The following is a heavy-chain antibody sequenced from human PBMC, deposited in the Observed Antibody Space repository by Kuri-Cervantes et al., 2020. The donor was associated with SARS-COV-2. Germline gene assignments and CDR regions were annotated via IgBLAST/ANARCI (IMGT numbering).Heavy chain of an antibody. CDR1: GFTFSSYW. Sequence: GGSLRLSCAASGFTFSSYWMSWVRQAPGKGLEWVANIKQDGSEKYYVDSVKGRFTISRDNAKNSLYLQMNSLRAEDTAVYYCAREFRSFTMIVVDAFDIWGQGTMVTVSS. CDR2: IKQDGSEK. D-gene: IGHD3-22*01. CDR3: AREFRSFTMIVVDAFDI. V-gene: IGHV3-7*01. J-gene: IGHJ3*02.